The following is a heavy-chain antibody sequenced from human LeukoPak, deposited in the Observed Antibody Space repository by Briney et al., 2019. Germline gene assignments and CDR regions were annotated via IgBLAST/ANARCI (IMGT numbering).Heavy chain of an antibody. CDR3: AKDMCSSTGSHEFDY. Sequence: PGGSLRLSCAASGFTFSSYAMHWVRQAPAKGVEWVAVISYDGSNKYYADSVKGRFTISRDNSKNTLYLQTNSLRAEDTALYYCAKDMCSSTGSHEFDYWGQGSLVTVSS. D-gene: IGHD2-2*01. CDR2: ISYDGSNK. J-gene: IGHJ4*02. V-gene: IGHV3-30*04. CDR1: GFTFSSYA.